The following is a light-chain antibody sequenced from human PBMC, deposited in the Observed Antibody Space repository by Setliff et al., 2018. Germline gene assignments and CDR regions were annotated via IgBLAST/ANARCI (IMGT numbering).Light chain of an antibody. CDR2: SAS. CDR3: QQSFNFPYT. V-gene: IGKV1-39*01. Sequence: DIQMTQSPSSLSANVGDRVTLSCRASESIYNYLNWYQQKPGKAPKLVMYSASNLQGGVPSRFSGSGSGTDSTLTISSLQPEDFATYYCQQSFNFPYTFGQGTKVDIK. CDR1: ESIYNY. J-gene: IGKJ2*01.